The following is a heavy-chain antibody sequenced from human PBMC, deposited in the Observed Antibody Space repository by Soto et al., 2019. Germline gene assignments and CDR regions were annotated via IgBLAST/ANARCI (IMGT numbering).Heavy chain of an antibody. CDR3: AKDGYGSGSYLLFYYYYMDV. CDR2: ISGSGGST. CDR1: GFTFSSYS. D-gene: IGHD3-10*01. Sequence: PGGPLRLSCAASGFTFSSYSMSWVRQAPGKGLEWVSTISGSGGSTYYADSVKGRFTISRDNSKNTLYLQMNSLRAEDTAVYYCAKDGYGSGSYLLFYYYYMDVWGKGTTVTVSS. V-gene: IGHV3-23*01. J-gene: IGHJ6*03.